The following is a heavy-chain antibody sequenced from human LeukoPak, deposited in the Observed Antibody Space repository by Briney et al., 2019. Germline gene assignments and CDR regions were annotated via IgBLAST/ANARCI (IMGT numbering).Heavy chain of an antibody. J-gene: IGHJ3*02. V-gene: IGHV4-59*08. D-gene: IGHD2-15*01. CDR3: ARPHCSGGSCYSDAFDI. Sequence: SETLSLTCTVPGGSISSYYWSWIRQPPGKGLEWIGYIYYSGSTNYNPSLKSRVTISVDTSKIQFSLKLSSVTAAVTAVYYCARPHCSGGSCYSDAFDIWGQGTMVTVSS. CDR1: GGSISSYY. CDR2: IYYSGST.